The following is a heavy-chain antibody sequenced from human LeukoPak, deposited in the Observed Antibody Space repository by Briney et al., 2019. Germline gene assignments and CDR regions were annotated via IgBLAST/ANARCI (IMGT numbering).Heavy chain of an antibody. J-gene: IGHJ4*02. D-gene: IGHD1-26*01. Sequence: GGSLRLSCAAPLSTLSTYWMTWFRQTPGGGLEWVASLKQDGSDKYYVDTVKGRFTISRGNAGNSLYLQMNSLRAEDKAVYYCARETRGTVGSYWGQGTLVTVSS. CDR1: LSTLSTYW. V-gene: IGHV3-7*05. CDR2: LKQDGSDK. CDR3: ARETRGTVGSY.